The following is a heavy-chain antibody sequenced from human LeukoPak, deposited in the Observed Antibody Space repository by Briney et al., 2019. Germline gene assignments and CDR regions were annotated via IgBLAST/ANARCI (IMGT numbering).Heavy chain of an antibody. D-gene: IGHD6-6*01. CDR2: ISYDGSNS. CDR1: GFIFSDYG. Sequence: GGSLRLSCAASGFIFSDYGMYWVRQAPGKGLEWLAVISYDGSNSYYADSVKGRFTIARDNSKNTLNLQMNSLRAEDTAVYYCARGYSSSSEGSFDHWGQGTLVTVSS. CDR3: ARGYSSSSEGSFDH. J-gene: IGHJ4*02. V-gene: IGHV3-33*01.